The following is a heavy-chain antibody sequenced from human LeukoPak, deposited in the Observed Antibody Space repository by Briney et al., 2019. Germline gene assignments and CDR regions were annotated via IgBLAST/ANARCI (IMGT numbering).Heavy chain of an antibody. CDR2: IWYDGSNK. CDR1: GFTFSSYG. CDR3: ARAGDYMNTWFDP. J-gene: IGHJ5*02. V-gene: IGHV3-33*01. Sequence: PGGSLRLSCAASGFTFSSYGMHWVRQAPGKGLEWVAVIWYDGSNKYYADSVKGRFTISRDNSKNTLYLQVNSLRAEDTAVYYCARAGDYMNTWFDPWGQGTLVTVSS. D-gene: IGHD4-17*01.